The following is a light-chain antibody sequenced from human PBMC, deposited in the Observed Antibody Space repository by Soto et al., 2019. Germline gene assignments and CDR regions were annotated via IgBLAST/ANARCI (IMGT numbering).Light chain of an antibody. V-gene: IGKV3-11*01. J-gene: IGKJ4*01. CDR1: QSVSSY. Sequence: EIVLTQSPPALSFSPGERVTLSCRASQSVSSYLAWYQQKPGQAPRLLIHNASNRATGIPARFSGSGSGKDLTLTIRTLEPEESAVYHFHQCSNRHCTFGIGTKVDIX. CDR3: HQCSNRHCT. CDR2: NAS.